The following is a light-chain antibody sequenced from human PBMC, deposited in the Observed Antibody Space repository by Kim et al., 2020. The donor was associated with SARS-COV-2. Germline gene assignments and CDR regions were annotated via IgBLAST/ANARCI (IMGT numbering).Light chain of an antibody. CDR2: GAS. Sequence: ERATLSCRASQTVRSNLAWYQQKPGQAPRLLIYGASTRATGIPARFSGSGSGTEFTLTISSLQSEDSAIYYCQQYDDWRPYTFGQGTKLEIK. J-gene: IGKJ2*01. CDR1: QTVRSN. V-gene: IGKV3-15*01. CDR3: QQYDDWRPYT.